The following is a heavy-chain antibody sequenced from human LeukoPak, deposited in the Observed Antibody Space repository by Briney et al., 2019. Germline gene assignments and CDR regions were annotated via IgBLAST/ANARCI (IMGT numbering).Heavy chain of an antibody. CDR1: GYTPTELS. CDR2: FDPEDGET. D-gene: IGHD3-10*01. Sequence: ASVKVSCKVSGYTPTELSMHWVRQAPGKGLEWMGGFDPEDGETIYAQKFQGRVTMTEDTSTDTAYMELSSLRSEDTAVYYCATSYYYGSRTGYWGQGTLVTVSS. J-gene: IGHJ4*02. CDR3: ATSYYYGSRTGY. V-gene: IGHV1-24*01.